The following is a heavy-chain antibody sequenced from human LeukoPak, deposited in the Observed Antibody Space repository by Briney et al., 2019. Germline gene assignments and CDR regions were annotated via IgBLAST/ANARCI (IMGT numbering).Heavy chain of an antibody. D-gene: IGHD6-13*01. CDR3: ARDLGSSWYPIGSGYFDL. Sequence: ASVKVSCKASGYTFTGYYMHWVRQAPGQGLEWMGWINPNSGGTNYAQKFQGRVTMTRDTSISTAYMELSRLRSDDTAVYYCARDLGSSWYPIGSGYFDLWGRGTRSLPPQ. CDR2: INPNSGGT. V-gene: IGHV1-2*02. CDR1: GYTFTGYY. J-gene: IGHJ2*01.